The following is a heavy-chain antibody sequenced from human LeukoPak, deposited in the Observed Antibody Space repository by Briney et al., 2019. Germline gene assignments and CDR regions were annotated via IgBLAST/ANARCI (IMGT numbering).Heavy chain of an antibody. CDR3: ARGGDGIVVVPAAMFFDY. J-gene: IGHJ4*02. D-gene: IGHD2-2*01. V-gene: IGHV1-2*02. CDR2: INPNSGGT. CDR1: GYTFTGYY. Sequence: ASVKVSCKASGYTFTGYYMHWVRQAPGQGLEWMGWINPNSGGTNYAQEFQGRVTMTRDTSISTAYMELSRLRSDDTAVYYCARGGDGIVVVPAAMFFDYWGQGTLVTVSS.